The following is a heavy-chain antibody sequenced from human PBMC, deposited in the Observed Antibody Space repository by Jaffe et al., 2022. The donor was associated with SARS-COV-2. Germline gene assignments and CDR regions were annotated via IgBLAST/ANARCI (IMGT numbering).Heavy chain of an antibody. D-gene: IGHD2-2*01. CDR1: GFTFSSYA. Sequence: EVQLVESGGGLVQPGGSLRLSCAASGFTFSSYAMSWVRQAPGKGLEWVSAISGSGGSTYYADSVKGRFTISRDNSKNTLYLQMNSLRAEDTAVYYCAKGRGYCSSTSCYLLPPFDYWGQGTLVTVSS. CDR3: AKGRGYCSSTSCYLLPPFDY. V-gene: IGHV3-23*04. CDR2: ISGSGGST. J-gene: IGHJ4*02.